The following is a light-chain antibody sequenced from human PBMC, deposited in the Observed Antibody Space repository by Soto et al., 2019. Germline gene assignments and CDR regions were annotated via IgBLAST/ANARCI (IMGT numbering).Light chain of an antibody. V-gene: IGKV1-8*01. CDR2: AAS. CDR1: QGISSY. J-gene: IGKJ1*01. CDR3: LQAYNYPRT. Sequence: AIRMTQSPSSLSASIGDRVTITCRASQGISSYLAWYQQKPGKAPKLLIYAASTLQSGVPSRFSGSGSGTDFTLTISCLQSEDFATYYCLQAYNYPRTFGQGTKV.